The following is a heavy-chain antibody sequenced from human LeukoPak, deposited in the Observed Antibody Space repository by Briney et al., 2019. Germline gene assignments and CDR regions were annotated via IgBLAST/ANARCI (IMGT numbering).Heavy chain of an antibody. CDR1: GYTFTDYY. V-gene: IGHV1-2*02. CDR3: AGANFLYCSSSTCLFDY. CDR2: INPNDGDR. J-gene: IGHJ4*02. D-gene: IGHD2-2*01. Sequence: ASVKVSCMASGYTFTDYYMHWVRLAPGQGMEWIGWINPNDGDRNYAQKFQGRVTMTKDTSISTAYMEMSRLRSDGTAVYYCAGANFLYCSSSTCLFDYWGQGTLVTVSS.